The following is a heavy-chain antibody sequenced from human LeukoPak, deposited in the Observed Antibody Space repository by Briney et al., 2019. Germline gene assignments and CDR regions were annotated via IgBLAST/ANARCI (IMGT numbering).Heavy chain of an antibody. CDR3: AKDRLSSRDGYNFNY. J-gene: IGHJ4*02. V-gene: IGHV3-23*01. CDR2: ISVSDDST. D-gene: IGHD5-24*01. CDR1: GFTFSSYA. Sequence: GGSLRLPCAASGFTFSSYAMTWVRQAPGKGLEWVSAISVSDDSTYYADSVKGRFTISRDNSKNTLYLQMNSLRAEDTAVYYCAKDRLSSRDGYNFNYWGQGTLVTVSS.